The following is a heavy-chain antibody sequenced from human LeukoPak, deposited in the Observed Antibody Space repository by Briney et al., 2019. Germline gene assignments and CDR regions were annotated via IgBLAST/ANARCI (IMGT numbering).Heavy chain of an antibody. D-gene: IGHD2-2*01. V-gene: IGHV1-46*01. CDR2: INPSGGST. CDR3: ARALRVPAAPGKGDKYFDY. Sequence: ASVKVSCKASGYTFTNYYIHWVRQAPGQGLECMGIINPSGGSTSYAQKFQGRVTMTRDMSTSTVYMELSSLRSDDTAVYYCARALRVPAAPGKGDKYFDYWGQGTLVTVSS. CDR1: GYTFTNYY. J-gene: IGHJ4*02.